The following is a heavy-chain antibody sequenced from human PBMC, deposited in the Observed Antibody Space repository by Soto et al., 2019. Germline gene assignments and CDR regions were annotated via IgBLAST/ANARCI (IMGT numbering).Heavy chain of an antibody. D-gene: IGHD3-10*01. J-gene: IGHJ4*02. CDR1: GGSINSGGYY. CDR3: ARGITMVRGVIHTPYFDY. Sequence: QVQLQESGPGLVKPSQTLSLTCTVSGGSINSGGYYWSWIRQHPGKGLEWIGYIYNSGSTYYNPSXKSRVTTSVATXXXQXXLKLSSVTAADTAVYCCARGITMVRGVIHTPYFDYWGQGTLVTVSS. V-gene: IGHV4-31*03. CDR2: IYNSGST.